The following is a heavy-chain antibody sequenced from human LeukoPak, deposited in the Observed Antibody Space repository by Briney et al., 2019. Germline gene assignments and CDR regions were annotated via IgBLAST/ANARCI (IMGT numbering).Heavy chain of an antibody. CDR3: ITEDYGSAMY. CDR2: IKSKNVGGTT. V-gene: IGHV3-15*01. J-gene: IGHJ4*02. Sequence: PGGSLTLSCAASGFTFSTAWMSWVRPAPGKGLEWVGRIKSKNVGGTTEFTAPVKGRFTISRDDSKNTVYLQMNSLRAEDTAVYYCITEDYGSAMYWGQGALVTVSS. D-gene: IGHD3-10*01. CDR1: GFTFSTAW.